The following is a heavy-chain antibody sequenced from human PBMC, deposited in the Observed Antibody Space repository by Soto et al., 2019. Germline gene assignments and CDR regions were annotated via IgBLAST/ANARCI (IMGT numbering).Heavy chain of an antibody. CDR1: GGSISSGGYS. D-gene: IGHD3-10*01. J-gene: IGHJ4*02. CDR3: ATLRGLGEVSPYFDY. V-gene: IGHV4-30-2*05. Sequence: SQTLSLTCAVSGGSISSGGYSWIWIPQPPGKGLEWIGYIYHSGSTNYNPSLKSRVTISVDTSKNQFSLKLSSVTAADTAVYYCATLRGLGEVSPYFDYWGQGLMVTVSS. CDR2: IYHSGST.